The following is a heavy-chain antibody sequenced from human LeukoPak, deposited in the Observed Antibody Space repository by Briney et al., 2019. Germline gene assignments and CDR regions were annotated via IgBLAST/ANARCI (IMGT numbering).Heavy chain of an antibody. Sequence: SETLSLTCTVSGGSISSYYWSWIRQPAGKGLEWIGRIYTSGSTNYNPSLKSRVTMSVDTSKNQLSLKLSSVTAADTAVYYCARGIRSGWVRYFGYWGQGTLVTVSS. V-gene: IGHV4-4*07. CDR1: GGSISSYY. CDR3: ARGIRSGWVRYFGY. J-gene: IGHJ4*02. CDR2: IYTSGST. D-gene: IGHD3-3*01.